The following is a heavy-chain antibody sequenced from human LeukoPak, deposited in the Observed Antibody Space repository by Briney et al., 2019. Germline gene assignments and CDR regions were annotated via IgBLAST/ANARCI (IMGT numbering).Heavy chain of an antibody. CDR1: EFTLSSYW. CDR3: ARGNSHSFDY. D-gene: IGHD4-11*01. Sequence: GGSLRLSCAASEFTLSSYWMHWVRQTPGKGPVWVSRINSDGSSTSYADSVKGRFTISRDNAKNTLYLQMNSLRAEDTAVYYCARGNSHSFDYWGKGALVTVSS. V-gene: IGHV3-74*01. J-gene: IGHJ4*02. CDR2: INSDGSST.